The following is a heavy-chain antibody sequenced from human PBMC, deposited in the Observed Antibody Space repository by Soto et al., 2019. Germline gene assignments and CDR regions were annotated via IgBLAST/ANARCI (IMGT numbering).Heavy chain of an antibody. J-gene: IGHJ4*02. Sequence: ESGGGVVQPGRSLRLSCAASGFTFSSYGMHWVRQAPGKGLEWVAVIWYDGSNKYYADSVKGRFTISRDNSKNTLYLQMNSLRAVDTAVYYCARSGERWLPENPDYWGQGTLVTVSS. CDR3: ARSGERWLPENPDY. V-gene: IGHV3-33*01. CDR2: IWYDGSNK. D-gene: IGHD5-12*01. CDR1: GFTFSSYG.